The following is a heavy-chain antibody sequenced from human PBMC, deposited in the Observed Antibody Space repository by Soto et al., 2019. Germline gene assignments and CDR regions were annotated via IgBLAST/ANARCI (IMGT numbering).Heavy chain of an antibody. V-gene: IGHV3-66*01. CDR2: IYSGGST. J-gene: IGHJ6*02. Sequence: QPGGSLRLSCAASGFTVSSNYMSWVRQAPGKGLEWVSVIYSGGSTYYADSVKGRFTISRDNSKNTLYLQMNSLRAEDTAVYYCARDGRIITIFGVDYYYYGMDVWGQGTTVTVSS. CDR1: GFTVSSNY. D-gene: IGHD3-3*01. CDR3: ARDGRIITIFGVDYYYYGMDV.